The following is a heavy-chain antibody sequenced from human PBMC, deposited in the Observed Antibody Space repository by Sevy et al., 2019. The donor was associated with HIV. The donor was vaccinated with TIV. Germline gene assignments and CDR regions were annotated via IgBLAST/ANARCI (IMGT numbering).Heavy chain of an antibody. D-gene: IGHD3-10*01. CDR2: INHSGST. V-gene: IGHV4-34*01. CDR3: ARCPVGYYGSGSYQTTYYHYGMDV. CDR1: GGSFSGYY. J-gene: IGHJ6*02. Sequence: SETLSLTCAVYGGSFSGYYWSWIRQPPGKGLEWIGEINHSGSTNYNPSLKSRVTISVDTSKNQFSLKLSSVTAADTAVYYCARCPVGYYGSGSYQTTYYHYGMDVWGQGTTVTVSS.